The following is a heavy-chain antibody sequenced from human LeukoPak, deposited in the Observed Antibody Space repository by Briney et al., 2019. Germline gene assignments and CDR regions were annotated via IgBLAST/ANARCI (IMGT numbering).Heavy chain of an antibody. J-gene: IGHJ6*03. D-gene: IGHD1-7*01. Sequence: GGSLRLSCAASGFTFDDYAMHWVRQAPGKGLEWVSGISWNSGSIGYADSVKGRFTISRDNAKKSLYLQMNSLRAEDTALYYCAKGRNYAYYYYMDVWGKGTTVTVSS. CDR2: ISWNSGSI. V-gene: IGHV3-9*01. CDR3: AKGRNYAYYYYMDV. CDR1: GFTFDDYA.